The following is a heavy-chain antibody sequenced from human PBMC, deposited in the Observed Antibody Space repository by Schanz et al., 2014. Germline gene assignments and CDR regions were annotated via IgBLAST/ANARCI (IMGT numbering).Heavy chain of an antibody. CDR3: AKEMFYFGSRPGMDV. CDR2: ISYDGSNK. Sequence: QVQLVESGGGVVQPGRSLRLSCAASGFTFSSYGMHWVRQAPGKGLEWVAIISYDGSNKYYADSVKGRFTISRDNSKNTLYLQMNSLRAEDTAVYFCAKEMFYFGSRPGMDVWGQGTTVTVSS. CDR1: GFTFSSYG. J-gene: IGHJ6*02. D-gene: IGHD3-10*01. V-gene: IGHV3-30*18.